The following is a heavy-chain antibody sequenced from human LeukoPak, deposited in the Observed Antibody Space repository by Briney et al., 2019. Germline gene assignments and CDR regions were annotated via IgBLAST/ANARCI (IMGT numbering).Heavy chain of an antibody. CDR3: ARLTAVTAGLAYFDY. CDR2: ISYSGST. D-gene: IGHD4-17*01. Sequence: WVRQPPGKGLEWIGTISYSGSTYYNPSLKSRVTISVDTSKNQFSLKLTSVTAADTAIYFCARLTAVTAGLAYFDYWGQGTLVTVSS. J-gene: IGHJ4*02. V-gene: IGHV4-39*01.